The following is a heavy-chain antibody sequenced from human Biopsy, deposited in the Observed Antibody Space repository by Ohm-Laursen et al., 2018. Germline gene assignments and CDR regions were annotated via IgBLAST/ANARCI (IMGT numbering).Heavy chain of an antibody. Sequence: GSLRLSCAASRFTFSRYWMNWVRQAPGKGLEWVANINQDGSEKYYVDSVKGRFTVSRDNAKNSLYLEMNNLAVEDTAVYYCATDGAGSYNENWGQGTLVSVSS. CDR3: ATDGAGSYNEN. V-gene: IGHV3-7*03. CDR2: INQDGSEK. D-gene: IGHD3-10*01. J-gene: IGHJ4*02. CDR1: RFTFSRYW.